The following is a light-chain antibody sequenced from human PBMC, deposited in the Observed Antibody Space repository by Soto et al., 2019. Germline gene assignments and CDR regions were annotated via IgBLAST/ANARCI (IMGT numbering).Light chain of an antibody. CDR1: QSVSSN. Sequence: EIVMTQSPATLSVSPGERATLSCRAGQSVSSNLAWYQQKPGQAPRLLIYGASIRATGIPARFSGSGSGTEFTLTISSLQSEDFAVYYCQRYNNWPPAFGQGTRLEIK. CDR2: GAS. CDR3: QRYNNWPPA. J-gene: IGKJ5*01. V-gene: IGKV3D-15*01.